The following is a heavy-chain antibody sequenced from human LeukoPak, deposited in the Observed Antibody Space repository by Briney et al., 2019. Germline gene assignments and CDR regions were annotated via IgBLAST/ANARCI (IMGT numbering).Heavy chain of an antibody. V-gene: IGHV4-59*12. CDR1: GGSISSYF. CDR3: ARVHYDILTGYIPHYYFDY. Sequence: SETLSLTCTVSGGSISSYFWSWVRQSPGKGLEWIGFMHHSGSANSNPSLKSRVTISMDTSKNQFSLKLSSVTAADTAVYYCARVHYDILTGYIPHYYFDYWGQGTLVTVSS. CDR2: MHHSGSA. D-gene: IGHD3-9*01. J-gene: IGHJ4*02.